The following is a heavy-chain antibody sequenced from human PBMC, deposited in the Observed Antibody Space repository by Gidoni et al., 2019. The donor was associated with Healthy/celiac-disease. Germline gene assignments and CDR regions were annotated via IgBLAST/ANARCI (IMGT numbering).Heavy chain of an antibody. D-gene: IGHD5-18*01. CDR3: AKGRGYSYGPWGY. CDR2: ISGSGGST. CDR1: GFPFSSYA. J-gene: IGHJ4*02. Sequence: EVQLLESGGGLLPPGVSLRLSCAASGFPFSSYAMSWVLQAPGKGLEWVSGISGSGGSTYYADYVKGRFTISRDNSKNTLYLQMNSLRAEDTDVYYCAKGRGYSYGPWGYWGQGTLVTVSS. V-gene: IGHV3-23*01.